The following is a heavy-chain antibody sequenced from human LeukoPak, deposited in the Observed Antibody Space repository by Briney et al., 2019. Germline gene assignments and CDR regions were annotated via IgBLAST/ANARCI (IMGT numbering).Heavy chain of an antibody. D-gene: IGHD3-3*01. J-gene: IGHJ6*03. V-gene: IGHV3-11*04. CDR2: ISSSGSTI. CDR3: ARISPWDFWSGYYSPRTGRQYMDV. Sequence: PGGSLRLSCAASGFTFSDYYMSWLRQAPGKGLEWVSYISSSGSTIYYADSVKGRFTISRDNAKNSLYLQMNSLRAEDTAVYYCARISPWDFWSGYYSPRTGRQYMDVWGKGTTVTVSS. CDR1: GFTFSDYY.